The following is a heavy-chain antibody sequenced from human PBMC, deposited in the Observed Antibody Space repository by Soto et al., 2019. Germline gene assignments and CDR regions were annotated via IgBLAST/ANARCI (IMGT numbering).Heavy chain of an antibody. CDR3: AKGGRQWLVTSDFNY. CDR2: VSHDGRNT. J-gene: IGHJ4*02. CDR1: GFTFSDYA. D-gene: IGHD6-19*01. Sequence: VQLVESGGGVVQPGRSLRLSCAASGFTFSDYAMHWVRQAPGKGLEWGAVVSHDGRNTHYADSVKGRFTISRDSSKNTVSLEITSLRAEDTAAYYFAKGGRQWLVTSDFNYWGQGALVIVSS. V-gene: IGHV3-30*18.